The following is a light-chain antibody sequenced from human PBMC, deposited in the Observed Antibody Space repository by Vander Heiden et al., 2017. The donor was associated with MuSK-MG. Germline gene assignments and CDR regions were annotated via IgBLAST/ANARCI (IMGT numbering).Light chain of an antibody. CDR3: ATWDDSLNGDVV. CDR1: SSNIGSYS. J-gene: IGLJ2*01. CDR2: GNN. Sequence: QSVLTQPPSASGTPGPRVTLSCSGSSSNIGSYSINWYHQLPGTAPKLLIYGNNQRPSGVPDRFSGSKSGTSASLAISGLQSEDEADYYCATWDDSLNGDVVFGGGTKLTVL. V-gene: IGLV1-44*01.